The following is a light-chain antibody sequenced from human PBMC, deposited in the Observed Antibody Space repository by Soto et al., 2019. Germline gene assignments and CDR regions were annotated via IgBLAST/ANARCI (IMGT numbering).Light chain of an antibody. J-gene: IGLJ2*01. CDR3: SSYISSSTSVV. Sequence: QSALTQPASVSGSPGQSITISCTGTSSDVGSYNYVFWYQQHPGKAPKLMIYDVSNRPSGVSDRFSGSKSGNTASLTISGLQAEDEADYYCSSYISSSTSVVFGGGTKLTVL. CDR2: DVS. V-gene: IGLV2-14*01. CDR1: SSDVGSYNY.